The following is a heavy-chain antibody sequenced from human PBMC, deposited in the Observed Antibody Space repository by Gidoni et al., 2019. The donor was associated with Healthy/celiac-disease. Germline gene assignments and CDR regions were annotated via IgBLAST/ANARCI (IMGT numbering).Heavy chain of an antibody. CDR3: ARDHSGDPGGGFDP. D-gene: IGHD4-17*01. CDR2: TYYRSKWYN. Sequence: QVQLQQSGPGLVKPSQTLSLTCPLSGASVSRTSAAWNWSRQSPSRGLEWLGRTYYRSKWYNDYAVSVKSRITINPDTSKNQFSLQLNSVTPEDTAVYYCARDHSGDPGGGFDPWGQGTLVTVSS. CDR1: GASVSRTSAA. V-gene: IGHV6-1*01. J-gene: IGHJ5*02.